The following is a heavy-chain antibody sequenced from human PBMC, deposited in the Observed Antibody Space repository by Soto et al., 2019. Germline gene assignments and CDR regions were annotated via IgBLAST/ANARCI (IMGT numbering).Heavy chain of an antibody. D-gene: IGHD6-19*01. CDR3: ARDQIAVAGTIVGDATFDY. Sequence: QPGGSLRLAGRTSGFTFMQYAIICFSQAPGKGLEWAANIKQDGSQKYYVDSVKRRFTITRHNAKNSLYLQMNSLRAEDTAVYYCARDQIAVAGTIVGDATFDYWGQGP. V-gene: IGHV3-7*01. J-gene: IGHJ4*02. CDR1: GFTFMQYA. CDR2: IKQDGSQK.